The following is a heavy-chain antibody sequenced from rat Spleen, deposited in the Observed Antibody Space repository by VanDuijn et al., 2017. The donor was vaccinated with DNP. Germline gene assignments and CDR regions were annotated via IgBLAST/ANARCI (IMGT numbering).Heavy chain of an antibody. J-gene: IGHJ2*01. CDR3: AKANWELYFDY. CDR1: GFTFNDYW. V-gene: IGHV5-31*01. Sequence: EVQLVESGGDLVQPGRSLKVSCVAFGFTFNDYWMAWIRQVPGKGLEWLGAITGSGGGTYYSGSVKGRFTISRDNAKSTLYLQMESLRSEDTATYYCAKANWELYFDYWGQGVMVTVSS. D-gene: IGHD5-1*01. CDR2: ITGSGGGT.